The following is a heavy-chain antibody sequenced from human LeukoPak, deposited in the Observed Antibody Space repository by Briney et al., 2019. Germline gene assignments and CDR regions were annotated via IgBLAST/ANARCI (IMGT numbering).Heavy chain of an antibody. J-gene: IGHJ6*02. CDR1: GFTFGTYS. CDR3: ARDDLGTSYFNYGMDV. Sequence: GGSLRLSCAASGFTFGTYSMNRVRQAPGKGLEWVSYISSSGSTIYYRDSVKGRFPISRDNAKNSLYLEMNSLRVADSAVYYCARDDLGTSYFNYGMDVWGQGTTVTVSS. D-gene: IGHD3/OR15-3a*01. V-gene: IGHV3-48*01. CDR2: ISSSGSTI.